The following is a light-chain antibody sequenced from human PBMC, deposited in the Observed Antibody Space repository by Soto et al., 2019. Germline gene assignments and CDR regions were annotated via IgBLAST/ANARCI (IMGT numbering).Light chain of an antibody. CDR1: SSDIGHYDY. J-gene: IGLJ1*01. Sequence: QSALTQPASVSESPGQSITISCTGTSSDIGHYDYASWYQQHPGKAPKLMIYHVTYRPSGVSNRYSGSKSGNSASLTISGLQADDEADYYCCSLTTSHTYVFGSGTKVTVL. CDR2: HVT. V-gene: IGLV2-14*03. CDR3: CSLTTSHTYV.